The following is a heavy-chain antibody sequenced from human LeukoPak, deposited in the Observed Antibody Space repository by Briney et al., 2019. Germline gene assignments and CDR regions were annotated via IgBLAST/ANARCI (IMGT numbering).Heavy chain of an antibody. CDR2: IYYSGNT. V-gene: IGHV4-39*01. D-gene: IGHD6-19*01. J-gene: IGHJ4*02. Sequence: PSETPSLTCTVSGGSISSSSDYWGWIRQPPGKGLEWIGSIYYSGNTYYNPSLKSRVTISVDTSKTQFSLKLSSVTAADTAVYYCASTPSGSSAWYYFDKWGQGTLVTVSS. CDR1: GGSISSSSDY. CDR3: ASTPSGSSAWYYFDK.